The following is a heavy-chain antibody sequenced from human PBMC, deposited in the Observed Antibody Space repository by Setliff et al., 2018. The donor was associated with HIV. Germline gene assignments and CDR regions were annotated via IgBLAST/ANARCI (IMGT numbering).Heavy chain of an antibody. J-gene: IGHJ5*02. CDR3: AKEGNSVDNWLDP. V-gene: IGHV4-31*03. D-gene: IGHD1-26*01. CDR1: GDPIFIGGYY. CDR2: IYHTGKT. Sequence: PSETLSLTCTVSGDPIFIGGYYWSWIRRHPGGGLEWIGYIYHTGKTYYNPSLQSRIIMSLDMSQNQFSLKLSSVTAADTAVYYCAKEGNSVDNWLDPWGPGTLVTVS.